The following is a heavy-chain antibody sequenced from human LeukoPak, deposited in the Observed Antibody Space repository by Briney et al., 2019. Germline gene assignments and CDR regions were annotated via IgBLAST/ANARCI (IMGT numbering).Heavy chain of an antibody. CDR3: ARGLSFEQLVEDY. CDR2: IYYSGST. CDR1: GGSISNSSYY. J-gene: IGHJ4*02. D-gene: IGHD6-6*01. Sequence: PSETLSLTCTVSGGSISNSSYYWGWIRQPPGKGLEWIGSIYYSGSTYYNPSLKSRVTISVDTSKNQFSLKLSSVTAADTAVYYCARGLSFEQLVEDYWGQGTLVTVSS. V-gene: IGHV4-39*07.